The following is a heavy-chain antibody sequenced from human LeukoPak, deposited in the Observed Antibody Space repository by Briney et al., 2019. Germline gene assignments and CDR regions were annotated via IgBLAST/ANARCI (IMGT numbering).Heavy chain of an antibody. D-gene: IGHD3-10*01. CDR1: GGSISSSSSY. Sequence: PSETLSLTCTVSGGSISSSSSYWGWIRQPPGKGLEWIGIMYYSGSTYYNPSLKSRVTISVDTSKNQFSLRLSSVTATDTAVYYCARWGSGSYYKYDYWGQGTLVTVSS. V-gene: IGHV4-39*07. J-gene: IGHJ4*02. CDR2: MYYSGST. CDR3: ARWGSGSYYKYDY.